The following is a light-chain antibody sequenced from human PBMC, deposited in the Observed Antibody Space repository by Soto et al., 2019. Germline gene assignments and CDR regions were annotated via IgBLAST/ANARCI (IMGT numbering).Light chain of an antibody. Sequence: SYELTQPPSVSVAPGQTASITCGGEYIETKSVHWYQQKPGQAPVLVVFDDSDRPSGIPERFSGTNSGNTATLTISGVEAGDEADYFCQVWDSGIVHYVFGTGTKLTVL. V-gene: IGLV3-21*02. CDR1: YIETKS. J-gene: IGLJ1*01. CDR2: DDS. CDR3: QVWDSGIVHYV.